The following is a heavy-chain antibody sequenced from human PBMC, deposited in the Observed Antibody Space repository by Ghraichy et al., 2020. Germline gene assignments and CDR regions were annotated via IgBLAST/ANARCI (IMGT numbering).Heavy chain of an antibody. Sequence: GGSLRLSCAASGFTFSSYSMNWVRQAPGKGLEWVSSISSSSSYIYYADSVKGRFTISRDNAKNSLYLQMNSLRAEDTAVYYCARGLHSSSWGDYWGQGTLATVSS. J-gene: IGHJ4*02. CDR2: ISSSSSYI. CDR3: ARGLHSSSWGDY. D-gene: IGHD6-13*01. V-gene: IGHV3-21*01. CDR1: GFTFSSYS.